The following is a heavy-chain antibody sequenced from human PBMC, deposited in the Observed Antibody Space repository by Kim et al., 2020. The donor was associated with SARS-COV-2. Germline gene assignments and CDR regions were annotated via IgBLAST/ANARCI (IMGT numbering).Heavy chain of an antibody. J-gene: IGHJ4*02. V-gene: IGHV1-69*01. CDR3: ARVHLAAAGTLDY. Sequence: NCAQKFQGRVTITAEESTSTVYLDLTSLTSDDSAVYYCARVHLAAAGTLDYWGQGTLVTVSS. D-gene: IGHD6-13*01.